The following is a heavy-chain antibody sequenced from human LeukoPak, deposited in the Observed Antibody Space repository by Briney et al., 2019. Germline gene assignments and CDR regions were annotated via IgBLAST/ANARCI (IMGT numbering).Heavy chain of an antibody. J-gene: IGHJ4*02. V-gene: IGHV4-34*01. CDR3: ARGRADHYYDSSGYYYGFDY. CDR1: GGSFSGYY. D-gene: IGHD3-22*01. CDR2: INHSGST. Sequence: SETLSLTCAVYGGSFSGYYWGWIRQPPGKGLEWIGEINHSGSTNYNPSLKSRVTISVDTSKNQFSLKLSSVTAADTAVYYCARGRADHYYDSSGYYYGFDYWGQGTLVTVSS.